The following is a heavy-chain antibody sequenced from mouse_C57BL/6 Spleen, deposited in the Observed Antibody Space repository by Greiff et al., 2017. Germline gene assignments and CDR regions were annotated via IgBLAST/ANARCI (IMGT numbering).Heavy chain of an antibody. CDR1: GYSITSGYY. J-gene: IGHJ1*03. D-gene: IGHD2-3*01. V-gene: IGHV3-6*01. CDR2: ISYDGSN. Sequence: EVKLMESGPGLVKPSQSLSLTCSVTGYSITSGYYWNWVRQFPGNKLEWMGYISYDGSNKYNPSLKNRISITRATSNNQFFLKLNSVTTEDTATYYCARRGWRGGYFDVWGTGTTVTVSS. CDR3: ARRGWRGGYFDV.